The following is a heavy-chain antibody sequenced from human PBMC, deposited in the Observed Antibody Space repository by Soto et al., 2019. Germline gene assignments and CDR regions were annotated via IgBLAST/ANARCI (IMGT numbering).Heavy chain of an antibody. Sequence: ASVKVSCKASGYTFTSYGISWVRQAPGQGLEWMGWISAYNGNTNYAQKLQGRVTMTPDTSTSTAYMELRSLESDDTAVYYCARDEGYDFWSGTIGGWFDPWGQGTLVTVSS. CDR2: ISAYNGNT. J-gene: IGHJ5*02. CDR3: ARDEGYDFWSGTIGGWFDP. D-gene: IGHD3-3*01. V-gene: IGHV1-18*01. CDR1: GYTFTSYG.